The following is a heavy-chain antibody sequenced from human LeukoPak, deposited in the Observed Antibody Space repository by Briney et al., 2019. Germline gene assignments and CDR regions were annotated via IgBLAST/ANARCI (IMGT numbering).Heavy chain of an antibody. CDR3: ARGSALRQTTGTTFAS. D-gene: IGHD4-17*01. CDR1: AYTFTDYY. V-gene: IGHV1-2*02. Sequence: GASVKVSCKASAYTFTDYYMHWVRQAPGQGLEWMGWINPHSGDTHYAQSFQGRVTMTRDTSISTAYMDLSRLTSDDTALYYCARGSALRQTTGTTFASWGQGTLVTVSS. J-gene: IGHJ4*02. CDR2: INPHSGDT.